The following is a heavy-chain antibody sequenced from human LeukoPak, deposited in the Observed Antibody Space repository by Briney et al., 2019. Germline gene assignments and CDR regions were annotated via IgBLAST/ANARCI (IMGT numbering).Heavy chain of an antibody. V-gene: IGHV4-39*07. CDR3: ARDVTDYGMDV. J-gene: IGHJ6*02. CDR1: GGFFSSSSYY. CDR2: IYYNGNS. Sequence: SETLSLTCTVYGGFFSSSSYYWDWIRQPPGKGLEWIGTIYYNGNSYYNPSLKSRVTISVDTSKNQFSLRLTSVTAADTAMYYCARDVTDYGMDVWGQGTTVTVSS. D-gene: IGHD2-21*02.